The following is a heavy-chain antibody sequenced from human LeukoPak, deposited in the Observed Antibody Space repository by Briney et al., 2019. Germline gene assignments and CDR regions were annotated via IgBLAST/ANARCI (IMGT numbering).Heavy chain of an antibody. V-gene: IGHV3-21*01. Sequence: GGSLRLSCAASGFTFDDYGMSWIRQPPGKGLEWVSSISRRSTYIYYADSVKGRFTISKDNAKNSLYLQMDSLRAEDTAVYYCARAQVGYNWFDPWGQGTLVTVSS. CDR1: GFTFDDYG. D-gene: IGHD1-26*01. CDR2: ISRRSTYI. CDR3: ARAQVGYNWFDP. J-gene: IGHJ5*02.